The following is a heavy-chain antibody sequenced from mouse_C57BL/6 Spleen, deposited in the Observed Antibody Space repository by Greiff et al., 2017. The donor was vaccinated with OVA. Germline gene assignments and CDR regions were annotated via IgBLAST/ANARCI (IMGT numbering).Heavy chain of an antibody. CDR2: ISGGGGNT. CDR1: GFTFSSYT. V-gene: IGHV5-9*01. CDR3: ARLGRGDYFDY. Sequence: EVQLVESGGGLVKPGGSLKLSCAASGFTFSSYTMSWVRQTPEKRLEWVATISGGGGNTYYHDSVKGRFTIARDNAKNTLYLRMSSLRSEDTALYYVARLGRGDYFDYWGQGTTLTVSS. D-gene: IGHD4-1*01. J-gene: IGHJ2*01.